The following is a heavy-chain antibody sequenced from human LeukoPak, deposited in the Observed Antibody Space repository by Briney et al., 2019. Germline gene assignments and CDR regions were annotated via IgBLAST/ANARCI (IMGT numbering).Heavy chain of an antibody. CDR2: ISSSSSYI. J-gene: IGHJ4*02. CDR1: GFTFSSYS. Sequence: GGSLRLSCAASGFTFSSYSMNWVRQAPGKGLEWVSSISSSSSYIYYADSVKGRFTISRDNAKSSLYQQMNSLRAEDTAVYYCARVTPSAAAGTDYWGQGTLVTVSS. V-gene: IGHV3-21*01. CDR3: ARVTPSAAAGTDY. D-gene: IGHD6-13*01.